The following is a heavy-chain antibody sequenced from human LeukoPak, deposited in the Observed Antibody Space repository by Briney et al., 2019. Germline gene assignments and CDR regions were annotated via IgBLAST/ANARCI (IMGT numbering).Heavy chain of an antibody. J-gene: IGHJ5*02. CDR2: IYHSGST. V-gene: IGHV4-4*02. CDR1: GGSISSSNW. D-gene: IGHD6-19*01. CDR3: ARHIRKRGIAVAGTPGWFDP. Sequence: SGTLSLTCAVSGGSISSSNWWSWVRQPPGKGLEWIGEIYHSGSTNYNPSLKSRVTISVDKSKNQFSLKLSSVTAADTAVYYCARHIRKRGIAVAGTPGWFDPWGQGTLVTVSS.